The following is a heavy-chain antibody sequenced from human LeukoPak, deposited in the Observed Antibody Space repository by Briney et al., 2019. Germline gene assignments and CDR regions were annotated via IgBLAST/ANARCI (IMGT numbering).Heavy chain of an antibody. Sequence: SLRLSCAASGFTFSSYGMHWVRQAPGKGLEWVAVIWYDGSNKYYADSVKGRFTISRDNSKNTLYLQMNSLRAEDTAVYYCARDPFGYSSGWADYWGQGTLVTVSS. CDR2: IWYDGSNK. J-gene: IGHJ4*02. CDR1: GFTFSSYG. CDR3: ARDPFGYSSGWADY. V-gene: IGHV3-33*01. D-gene: IGHD6-19*01.